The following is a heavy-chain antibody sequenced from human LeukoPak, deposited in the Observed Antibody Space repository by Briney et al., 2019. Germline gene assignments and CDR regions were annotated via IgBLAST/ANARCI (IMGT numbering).Heavy chain of an antibody. CDR2: INPSGGST. CDR1: GYTFTSYD. Sequence: GASVKVSCKASGYTFTSYDINWVRQAPGQGLEWMGIINPSGGSTSYAQKFQGRVTMTRDTSTSTVYMELSSLRSEDTAVYYCARVGFPLGYCSGGSCHGGIDYWGQGTLVTVSS. V-gene: IGHV1-46*01. CDR3: ARVGFPLGYCSGGSCHGGIDY. J-gene: IGHJ4*02. D-gene: IGHD2-15*01.